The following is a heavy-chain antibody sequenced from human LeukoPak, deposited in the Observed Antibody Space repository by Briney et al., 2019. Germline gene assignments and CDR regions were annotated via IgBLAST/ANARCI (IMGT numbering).Heavy chain of an antibody. D-gene: IGHD3-22*01. J-gene: IGHJ4*02. CDR3: ARIRSGYYYYFDY. Sequence: ASVKVSCKASGYTFTSYDINWVRQATGQGLEWMGWMNPNSGNTGYAQKFQGRVTMTRNTSVSTAYMELSSLRSEDTAVYYCARIRSGYYYYFDYWGQGTLVTVSS. CDR2: MNPNSGNT. V-gene: IGHV1-8*01. CDR1: GYTFTSYD.